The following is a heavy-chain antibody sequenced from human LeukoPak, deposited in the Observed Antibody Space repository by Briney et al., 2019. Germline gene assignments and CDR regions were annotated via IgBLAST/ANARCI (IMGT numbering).Heavy chain of an antibody. Sequence: GGSLRLSCAASGFTFSSYSMNWVRQAPGKGLEWVSSISSSSSYIYYADSVKGRFTISRDNAKNSLYLQMNSLRAEDTAVYYCARVYSYGYSFFDYWGQGTLVTVSS. J-gene: IGHJ4*02. CDR2: ISSSSSYI. V-gene: IGHV3-21*01. CDR3: ARVYSYGYSFFDY. CDR1: GFTFSSYS. D-gene: IGHD5-18*01.